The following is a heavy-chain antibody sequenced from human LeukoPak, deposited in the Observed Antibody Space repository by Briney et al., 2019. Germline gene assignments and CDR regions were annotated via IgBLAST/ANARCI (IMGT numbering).Heavy chain of an antibody. V-gene: IGHV1-18*04. CDR2: ISAYNGNT. J-gene: IGHJ3*02. CDR1: GYAFSSFG. D-gene: IGHD6-19*01. CDR3: ARVRAVAGLVDAFDK. Sequence: ASVTVSCKASGYAFSSFGITWVRQAPGQRLEWMGWISAYNGNTNYAQKVQDRVTMKTDTSTNTAYMEMRSLTSDDTAVYSCARVRAVAGLVDAFDKWGQGTMVTVSS.